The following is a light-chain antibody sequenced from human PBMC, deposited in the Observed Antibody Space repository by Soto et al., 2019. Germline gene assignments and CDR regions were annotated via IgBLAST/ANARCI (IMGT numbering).Light chain of an antibody. Sequence: EVVLTQSPGTLSLSPGDTATLSCSATQSISSGYLAWYQQKPGQAPRLLIYGASSRANGIPDRFSGIGSGADFTLTITGLEPDDFAVYYCQHYGSSTRTFGQGTKVEIK. CDR3: QHYGSSTRT. CDR2: GAS. V-gene: IGKV3-20*01. CDR1: QSISSGY. J-gene: IGKJ1*01.